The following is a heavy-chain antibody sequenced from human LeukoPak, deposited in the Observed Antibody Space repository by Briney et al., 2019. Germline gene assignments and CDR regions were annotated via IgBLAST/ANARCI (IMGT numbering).Heavy chain of an antibody. Sequence: ASVKDSCKASGYTFTGYYMHWVRQAPGQGLEWMGWINPNSGGTNYAQKFQGRVTMTRDTSISTAYMELSRLRSDDTAVYYCARRPPSPGYYYGMDVWGQGTTVTVSS. CDR1: GYTFTGYY. CDR2: INPNSGGT. J-gene: IGHJ6*02. CDR3: ARRPPSPGYYYGMDV. V-gene: IGHV1-2*02.